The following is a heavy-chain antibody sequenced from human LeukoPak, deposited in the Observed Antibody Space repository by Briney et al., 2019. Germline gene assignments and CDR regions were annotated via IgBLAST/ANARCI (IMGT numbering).Heavy chain of an antibody. Sequence: GGSLRLSCAASGFTVSSNYMSWVRQAPGKGLEGVSVIYSGGSTYYAVSVKGPFTISRDNSKNTLYLQMNSLRGEDTAVYYCASNVITTHYFDYWGQGTLVTVSS. V-gene: IGHV3-66*02. CDR3: ASNVITTHYFDY. CDR2: IYSGGST. CDR1: GFTVSSNY. J-gene: IGHJ4*02. D-gene: IGHD3-22*01.